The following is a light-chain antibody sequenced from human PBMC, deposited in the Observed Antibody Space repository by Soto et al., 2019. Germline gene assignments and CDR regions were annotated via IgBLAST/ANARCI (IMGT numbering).Light chain of an antibody. CDR1: SSDAAGYNE. Sequence: QSVLTQPASVSGSPGQSMTVSCTGTSSDAAGYNEVSWYQYRPGKAPRLMIYDVTNRPSGVSNRFSGSKSGNPASLTISGLQAEDEADYYCSSYRRGSTYVFGTGTKVTVL. CDR2: DVT. CDR3: SSYRRGSTYV. J-gene: IGLJ1*01. V-gene: IGLV2-14*03.